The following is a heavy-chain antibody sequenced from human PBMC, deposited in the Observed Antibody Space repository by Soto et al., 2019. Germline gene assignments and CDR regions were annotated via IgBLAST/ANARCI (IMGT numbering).Heavy chain of an antibody. CDR3: ARGRYCDY. CDR2: ISAHNGNT. CDR1: GYAFTTYG. Sequence: QVHLVQSGAEVKKPGASVKVSCKGSGYAFTTYGITWVRQAPGQGLEWMGWISAHNGNTNNAQKLQGRVTVTRETSSSTADMELGSLRSDVTDVHYCARGRYCDYWGQGALVTFSS. J-gene: IGHJ4*02. V-gene: IGHV1-18*01.